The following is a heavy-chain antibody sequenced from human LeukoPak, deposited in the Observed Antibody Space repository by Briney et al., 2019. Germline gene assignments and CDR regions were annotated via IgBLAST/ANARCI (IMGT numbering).Heavy chain of an antibody. CDR2: ISSSSSTI. Sequence: AGGSLRLSCAASGFTFSSYSMNWVRQAPGKGLEWVSYISSSSSTIYYADSVKGRFTISRDNAKNSLYLQMNSLRAEDTAVYYCARDRRSSFDAFDIWGQGTMVTVSS. CDR3: ARDRRSSFDAFDI. V-gene: IGHV3-48*01. CDR1: GFTFSSYS. D-gene: IGHD2-2*01. J-gene: IGHJ3*02.